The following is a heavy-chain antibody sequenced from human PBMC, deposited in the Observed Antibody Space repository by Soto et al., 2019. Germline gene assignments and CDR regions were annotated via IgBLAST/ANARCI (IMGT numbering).Heavy chain of an antibody. D-gene: IGHD2-8*02. CDR1: GFTFSNAW. Sequence: EVQLVESGGGLVKPGGSLRLSCAASGFTFSNAWMSWVRQAPGKGLEWVGRIKSKTDGGTTDYAAPVKGRFTISRDDSKNTLYLQMNSLKTEDTAVYYWTTAGQVLANGMDVWGQGTTVTVSS. J-gene: IGHJ6*02. CDR2: IKSKTDGGTT. CDR3: TTAGQVLANGMDV. V-gene: IGHV3-15*01.